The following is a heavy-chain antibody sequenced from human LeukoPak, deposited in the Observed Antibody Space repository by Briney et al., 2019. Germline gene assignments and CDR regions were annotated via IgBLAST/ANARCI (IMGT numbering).Heavy chain of an antibody. Sequence: PSETLSLTCSVSGGSISSYYWSWIRQPAGKGLEWIGRIYYSGSTYYNPSLKSRVTISVDTSKNQFSLKLSSVTAADTAVYYCARRVRFGDDYWGHGTLVTVSS. J-gene: IGHJ4*01. V-gene: IGHV4-59*05. CDR2: IYYSGST. CDR1: GGSISSYY. D-gene: IGHD3-10*01. CDR3: ARRVRFGDDY.